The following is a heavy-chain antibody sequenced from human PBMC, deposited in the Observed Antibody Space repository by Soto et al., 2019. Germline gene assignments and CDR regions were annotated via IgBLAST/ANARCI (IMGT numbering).Heavy chain of an antibody. Sequence: QVQLVKSGADLKKPGASVTVSCKASGYTFTSYGISWVRQAPGQGLEWMGWISAYNGNTNYAQKFQGRVTMTTDTSTSTAYMELSSLRSDDTAVYYCARDVPTVTTGGPDYWGQGTLVTVSS. CDR1: GYTFTSYG. CDR3: ARDVPTVTTGGPDY. V-gene: IGHV1-18*01. J-gene: IGHJ4*02. D-gene: IGHD4-17*01. CDR2: ISAYNGNT.